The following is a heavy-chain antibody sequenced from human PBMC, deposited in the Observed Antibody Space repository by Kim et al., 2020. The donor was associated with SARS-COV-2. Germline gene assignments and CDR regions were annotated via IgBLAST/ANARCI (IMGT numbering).Heavy chain of an antibody. Sequence: GGSLRLSCAASGFIFSTSGMHWVRQAPGKGLEWVAVIWYDASKKYYADSVKGRFTISRDNSKNTLDLQMNSLRPEDTAVYYCARDKSGSLDYWGQGNLVT. CDR2: IWYDASKK. CDR3: ARDKSGSLDY. CDR1: GFIFSTSG. V-gene: IGHV3-33*01. D-gene: IGHD1-26*01. J-gene: IGHJ4*02.